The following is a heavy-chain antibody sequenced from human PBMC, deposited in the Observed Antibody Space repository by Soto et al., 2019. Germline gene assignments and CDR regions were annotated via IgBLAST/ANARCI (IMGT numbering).Heavy chain of an antibody. CDR1: GFTFSSYG. D-gene: IGHD3-3*01. CDR2: ISYDGSNK. CDR3: ARDLAHYDFWSPFDY. V-gene: IGHV3-30*03. J-gene: IGHJ4*02. Sequence: QVQLVESGGGVVQPGRSLRLFSAASGFTFSSYGMHWVRQAPGKGLEWVAVISYDGSNKYYADSVKGRFTISRDNSKNTLYLQMNSLRAEDTAVYYCARDLAHYDFWSPFDYWGQGTLVTVSS.